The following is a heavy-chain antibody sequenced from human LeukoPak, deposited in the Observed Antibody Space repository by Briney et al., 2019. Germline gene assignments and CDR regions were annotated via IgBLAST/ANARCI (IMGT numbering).Heavy chain of an antibody. CDR3: AREGYYGSGSYYPDWFDP. CDR1: GYTFTIYG. Sequence: ASVKVSFKASGYTFTIYGISWVRQAPGQGLEWMGWISAYNGNTNYAQKLQGRVTMTTDTSTSTAYMELRSLRSDDTAVYYCAREGYYGSGSYYPDWFDPWGQGTLVTVSS. J-gene: IGHJ5*02. D-gene: IGHD3-10*01. V-gene: IGHV1-18*04. CDR2: ISAYNGNT.